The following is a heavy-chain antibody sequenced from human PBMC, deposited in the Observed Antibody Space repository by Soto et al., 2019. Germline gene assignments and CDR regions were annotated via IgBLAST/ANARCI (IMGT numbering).Heavy chain of an antibody. V-gene: IGHV4-39*01. Sequence: QLQLQESGPGLVKPSETLSLTCSVSDDSINSDKYYWGWIRQPPGKGLEWIGSIYYRGNAYYNPSLQTRVTIALDKSKRQCSLKLNSVTAADSAVYFCARLEGLATISYYFDFWGPGALVTVSS. J-gene: IGHJ4*02. CDR3: ARLEGLATISYYFDF. D-gene: IGHD3-9*01. CDR1: DDSINSDKYY. CDR2: IYYRGNA.